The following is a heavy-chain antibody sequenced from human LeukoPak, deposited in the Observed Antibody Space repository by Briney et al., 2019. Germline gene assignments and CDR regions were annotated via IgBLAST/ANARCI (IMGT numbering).Heavy chain of an antibody. D-gene: IGHD6-19*01. CDR2: IKQDGSEK. Sequence: PGGSLRLSCAASGFTFSSYWMSWVRQAPGKGLKWVANIKQDGSEKYYVDSVKGRFTISRDNAKNSLYLQMNSLRAEDTAVYYCAREFPFSSGIGAFDYWGQGTLVTVSS. J-gene: IGHJ4*02. V-gene: IGHV3-7*01. CDR3: AREFPFSSGIGAFDY. CDR1: GFTFSSYW.